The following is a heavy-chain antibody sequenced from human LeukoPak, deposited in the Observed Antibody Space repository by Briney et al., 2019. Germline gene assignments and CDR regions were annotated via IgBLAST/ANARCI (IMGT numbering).Heavy chain of an antibody. D-gene: IGHD3-9*01. CDR3: ARHGPGYYDILTGYFNWFDP. CDR1: GGSISSYY. CDR2: IYYSGST. V-gene: IGHV4-59*08. Sequence: PSETLSLTCTVSGGSISSYYWSWIRQPPGKGLEWIGYIYYSGSTYYNPSLKSRVTISVDTSKNQFSLKLSSVTAADTAVYYCARHGPGYYDILTGYFNWFDPWGQGTLVTVSS. J-gene: IGHJ5*02.